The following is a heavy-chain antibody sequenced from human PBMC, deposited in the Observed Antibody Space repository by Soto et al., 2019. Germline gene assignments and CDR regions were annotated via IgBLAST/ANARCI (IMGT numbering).Heavy chain of an antibody. CDR3: ASSYCGGDCSVLYYYYGMDV. V-gene: IGHV1-18*01. J-gene: IGHJ6*02. D-gene: IGHD2-21*02. CDR1: GYTFSSYG. Sequence: QVQLVQSGAEVKKPGASVKVSCKASGYTFSSYGISWVRQAPGQGLEWMGWISAYNGNTNYAQKLQGRVTMTTDTSTSTAYMELRSLRSDDTAVYYCASSYCGGDCSVLYYYYGMDVWAKGPRSPSP. CDR2: ISAYNGNT.